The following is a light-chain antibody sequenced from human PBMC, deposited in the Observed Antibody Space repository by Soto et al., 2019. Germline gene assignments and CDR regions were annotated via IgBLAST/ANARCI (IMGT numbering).Light chain of an antibody. CDR1: SSDVGGYNY. J-gene: IGLJ3*02. CDR2: EVS. V-gene: IGLV2-14*01. CDR3: SSYTSSSTRV. Sequence: QAVVTQPASVSGSPGQSITISCTGTSSDVGGYNYVSWYQQHPGKAPKLMIYEVSNRPSGVSNRFSGSKSGNTASLTISGLQAEDEADYYCSSYTSSSTRVLGGGTKLTVL.